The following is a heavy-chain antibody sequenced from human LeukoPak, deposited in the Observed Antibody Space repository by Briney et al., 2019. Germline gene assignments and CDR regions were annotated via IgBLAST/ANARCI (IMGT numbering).Heavy chain of an antibody. D-gene: IGHD6-19*01. J-gene: IGHJ6*03. CDR2: IYSGGTT. CDR1: GFTLSSYT. V-gene: IGHV3-66*02. Sequence: GGSLRLSCAASGFTLSSYTMNWVRQAPAKGLEWVSVIYSGGTTYYADSVRGRFTISRDNSKNTLYLQMGSLRAEDTAVYYCATVASGGHYHYMDVWGRGTTVTVSS. CDR3: ATVASGGHYHYMDV.